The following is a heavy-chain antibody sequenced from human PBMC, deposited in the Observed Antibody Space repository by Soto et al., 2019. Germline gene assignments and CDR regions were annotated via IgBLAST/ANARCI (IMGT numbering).Heavy chain of an antibody. D-gene: IGHD2-2*01. V-gene: IGHV1-18*01. J-gene: IGHJ6*02. CDR2: LNAYNGNT. CDR3: ARVCSSPTYYYYYGMDV. Sequence: QVQLVQSGGDVKKPGASVKVSCKTSGYTFISYSISWVRQAPGQGLEWMGWLNAYNGNTSYEQKFQGRVTMTTDTSTSTAYMELRSLRSDDTAMYYCARVCSSPTYYYYYGMDVWGQGTTVTVSS. CDR1: GYTFISYS.